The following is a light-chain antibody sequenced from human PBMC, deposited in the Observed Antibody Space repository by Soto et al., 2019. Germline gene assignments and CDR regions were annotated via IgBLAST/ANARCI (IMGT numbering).Light chain of an antibody. CDR2: XSD. CDR3: QRRSNWPTDIT. V-gene: IGKV3-11*01. J-gene: IGKJ5*01. CDR1: QRVSSH. Sequence: IELTQSASTLSLSPGERATLSCRASQRVSSHLDWYQRKPGQAPRLLIXXSDXRATGIPARFSGSGSGTGFTLTIRSLEPEDFAVEYCQRRSNWPTDITFGQGTRLEIK.